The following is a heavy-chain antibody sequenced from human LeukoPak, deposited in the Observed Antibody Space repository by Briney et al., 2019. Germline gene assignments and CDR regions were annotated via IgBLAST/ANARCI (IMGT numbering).Heavy chain of an antibody. V-gene: IGHV3-9*01. Sequence: SLRLSCAASGFIFSSYTMHWVRQAPGRGLEWVSGISWNSGIIGYGDSVKGRFTISRDNAKNSLYLQMSSLRPEDTALYYCAKVHIAAAGTGYFDYWGQGALVTVSS. J-gene: IGHJ4*02. CDR2: ISWNSGII. CDR1: GFIFSSYT. CDR3: AKVHIAAAGTGYFDY. D-gene: IGHD6-13*01.